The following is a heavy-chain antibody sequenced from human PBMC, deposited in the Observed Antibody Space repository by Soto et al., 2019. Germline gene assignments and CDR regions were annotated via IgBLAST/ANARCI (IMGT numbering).Heavy chain of an antibody. Sequence: QVQLQESGPGLVKPSGTLSLTCAVSGDSISSDYWWSWFRQHPGKGLQWSGEIYHCGGTTYNQSLTSRGTISVDKSKSQSSLNLTSVTSADTAVYYCARVTMLWLVRAFDIWGPGTMVSLSS. CDR3: ARVTMLWLVRAFDI. J-gene: IGHJ3*02. D-gene: IGHD6-19*01. V-gene: IGHV4-4*02. CDR2: IYHCGGT. CDR1: GDSISSDYW.